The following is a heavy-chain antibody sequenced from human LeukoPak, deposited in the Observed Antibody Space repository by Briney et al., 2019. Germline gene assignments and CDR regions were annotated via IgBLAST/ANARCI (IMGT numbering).Heavy chain of an antibody. J-gene: IGHJ1*01. CDR3: ARDSIAAAGTPTDW. CDR2: ISSSSSYI. Sequence: GGSLRLSCAASGFTFSGYSMNWVRQAPGKGLEWVSSISSSSSYIYYADSVKGRFTISRGNAKNSLYLQMNSLRAEDTAVYYCARDSIAAAGTPTDWWGQGTLVTVSS. CDR1: GFTFSGYS. D-gene: IGHD6-13*01. V-gene: IGHV3-21*01.